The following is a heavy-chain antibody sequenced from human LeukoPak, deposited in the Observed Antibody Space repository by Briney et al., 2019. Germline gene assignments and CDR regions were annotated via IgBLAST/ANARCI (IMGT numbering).Heavy chain of an antibody. CDR2: ITGSGSST. V-gene: IGHV3-23*01. J-gene: IGHJ4*02. CDR3: AKVRREWLFYYFDS. CDR1: GFTFSSYA. D-gene: IGHD3-3*01. Sequence: GGSLRLSCAASGFTFSSYAMSWVRQAPGKGLEWVSAITGSGSSTYYADSVKGRFTISRDNSKNTLYLQMNSLRAEDTGVYYCAKVRREWLFYYFDSWGKGTLVTVSS.